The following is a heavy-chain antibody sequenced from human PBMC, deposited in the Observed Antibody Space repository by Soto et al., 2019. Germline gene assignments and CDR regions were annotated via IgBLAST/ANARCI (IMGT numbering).Heavy chain of an antibody. D-gene: IGHD3-22*01. CDR3: AHYDSSGYFSHFDS. J-gene: IGHJ4*02. CDR1: GFSLTTTGVG. V-gene: IGHV2-5*01. Sequence: QIALQESGPTVVKPTQTLTLTCTFSGFSLTTTGVGVGWIRHAPGKALEWLAMVYWNDERRYSPSLKSRLIITQDTSKNQVVLTMTYMDPVDTATYFCAHYDSSGYFSHFDSWGQGTLVTVSS. CDR2: VYWNDER.